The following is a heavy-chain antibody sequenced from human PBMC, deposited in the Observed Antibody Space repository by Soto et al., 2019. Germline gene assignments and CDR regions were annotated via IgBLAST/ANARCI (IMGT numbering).Heavy chain of an antibody. CDR1: GGSFSGYY. Sequence: SETLSLTCAVYGGSFSGYYWSWIRQPPGKGLEWIGEINHSGSTNYNPSLKSRVTISVDTSKNQFSLKLSSVTAADTSVYYCASDFRRYYYYGMDVWGQGPTVT. CDR3: ASDFRRYYYYGMDV. CDR2: INHSGST. D-gene: IGHD4-4*01. J-gene: IGHJ6*02. V-gene: IGHV4-34*01.